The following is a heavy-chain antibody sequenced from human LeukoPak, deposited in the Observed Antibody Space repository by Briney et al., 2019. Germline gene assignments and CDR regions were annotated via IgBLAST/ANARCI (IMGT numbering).Heavy chain of an antibody. V-gene: IGHV4-34*01. CDR2: INHSGST. Sequence: SETLSLTCAVYGGSVSGYYWSWIRQPPGKGLEWIGEINHSGSTNYNPSLKSRVTISVDTSKNQFSLKLSSVTAPATAVYSCARRPVLLWFGESLGSGYFDYWGQGTLVTVSS. CDR1: GGSVSGYY. J-gene: IGHJ4*02. CDR3: ARRPVLLWFGESLGSGYFDY. D-gene: IGHD3-10*01.